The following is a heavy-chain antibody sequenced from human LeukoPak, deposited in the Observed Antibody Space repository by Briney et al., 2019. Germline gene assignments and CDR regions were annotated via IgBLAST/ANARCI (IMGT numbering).Heavy chain of an antibody. J-gene: IGHJ2*01. CDR1: GFTFDDYG. CDR2: IKSKSDGGTT. V-gene: IGHV3-15*01. Sequence: GGSLRLSCAVSGFTFDDYGMSWVRQAPGKGLEWVGRIKSKSDGGTTDYAAPVKGRFTISRDDSRNTMNVQMNSLKTEDTAVYYCVAGWYFDIWGRGTLVTVSS. CDR3: VAGWYFDI.